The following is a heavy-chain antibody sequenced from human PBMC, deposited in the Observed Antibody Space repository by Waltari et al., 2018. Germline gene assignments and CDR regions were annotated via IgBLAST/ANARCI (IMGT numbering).Heavy chain of an antibody. V-gene: IGHV3-33*01. J-gene: IGHJ4*02. D-gene: IGHD6-6*01. CDR1: GFDLDNYG. Sequence: QVQLVESGGGVVQPGRSLRLSCAAYGFDLDNYGMHWVRQAHGKGLEWVAIIWFDGTTTYYAESVKGRFTISRDSSRNTVYLQMNSLRAEDTAVYYCARDDRSIAALQYWGQGTLVTVSS. CDR3: ARDDRSIAALQY. CDR2: IWFDGTTT.